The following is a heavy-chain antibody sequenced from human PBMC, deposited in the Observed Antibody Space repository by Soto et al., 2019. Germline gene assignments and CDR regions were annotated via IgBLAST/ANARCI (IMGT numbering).Heavy chain of an antibody. CDR1: GGSISSYY. CDR2: IYYSGST. D-gene: IGHD3-3*01. Sequence: SETLSLTCTVSGGSISSYYWSWIRQPPGKGLEWIGYIYYSGSTNYNPSLKSRVTISVDTSKNQFSLKLSSVTAADTAMYYCITYCDFGSGHYPHWGQGILVTVSS. CDR3: ITYCDFGSGHYPH. V-gene: IGHV4-59*01. J-gene: IGHJ4*02.